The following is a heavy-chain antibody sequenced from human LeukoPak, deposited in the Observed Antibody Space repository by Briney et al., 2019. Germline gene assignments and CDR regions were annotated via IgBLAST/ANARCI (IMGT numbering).Heavy chain of an antibody. Sequence: SETLSLTCTVSGGSISSYYWSWIRQPPGKGLEWIGYIHYSGSTNYNPSLKSRVTISVDTSKNQFSLKLSSVTAADTAVYYCARRDTFDPWGQGTLVTVSS. V-gene: IGHV4-59*08. CDR1: GGSISSYY. D-gene: IGHD5-18*01. J-gene: IGHJ5*02. CDR3: ARRDTFDP. CDR2: IHYSGST.